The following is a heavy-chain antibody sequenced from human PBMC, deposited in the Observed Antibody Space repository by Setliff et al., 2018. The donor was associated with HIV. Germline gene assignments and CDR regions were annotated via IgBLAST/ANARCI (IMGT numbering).Heavy chain of an antibody. V-gene: IGHV4-59*08. D-gene: IGHD3-10*01. J-gene: IGHJ4*02. Sequence: SETLSLTCTASGGSISSHYWSWIRQPPGKGLEWIGYIYYSGSTNYNPSLKSRVTISADTSKNQFSLNLSSVTAAETAVYYCARVGYHGSGRYSFDYWGQGTLVTVSS. CDR1: GGSISSHY. CDR2: IYYSGST. CDR3: ARVGYHGSGRYSFDY.